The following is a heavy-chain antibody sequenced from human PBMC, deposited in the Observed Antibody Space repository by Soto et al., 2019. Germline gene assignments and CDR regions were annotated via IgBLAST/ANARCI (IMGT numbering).Heavy chain of an antibody. D-gene: IGHD3-10*01. Sequence: SLKISCKGPGHLFNNHWIGWVRQTPGKGLEWMGLIFTRDSETKTSPSFQGHVSFSVDNSINTVYLQWTSLKTTDTGIYLCARGYFDSGHGYDSWGQGTLVTVSS. CDR1: GHLFNNHW. V-gene: IGHV5-51*01. J-gene: IGHJ4*02. CDR3: ARGYFDSGHGYDS. CDR2: IFTRDSET.